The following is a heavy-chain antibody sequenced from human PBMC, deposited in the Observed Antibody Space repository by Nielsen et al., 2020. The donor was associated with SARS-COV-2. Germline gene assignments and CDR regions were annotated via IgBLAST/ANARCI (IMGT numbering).Heavy chain of an antibody. V-gene: IGHV3-9*01. J-gene: IGHJ4*02. CDR3: AKLHSGSFGAGDY. CDR1: ESTFVDFA. Sequence: GGSLRLSFAASESTFVDFAMHWVPQAPGKGRNWVSGFSWNSGSIGYADSLKGRFTISRDNAKNSLYLQMNSLRAEDTALYYCAKLHSGSFGAGDYWGQGTLVTVSS. D-gene: IGHD1-26*01. CDR2: FSWNSGSI.